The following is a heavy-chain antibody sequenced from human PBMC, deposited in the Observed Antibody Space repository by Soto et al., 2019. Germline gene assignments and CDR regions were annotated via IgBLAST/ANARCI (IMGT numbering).Heavy chain of an antibody. J-gene: IGHJ4*02. CDR3: ARDQPGYSYGYGLGY. D-gene: IGHD5-18*01. CDR2: ISSSSSYI. Sequence: EVQLVESGGGLVKPGGSLRLSCAASGFTFSSYSMNWVRQAPGKGREWVSSISSSSSYIDYADSVKGRFTNTRDNAKNSLYLQMNSLRAEDTAVYYCARDQPGYSYGYGLGYWGQGTLVTVSS. CDR1: GFTFSSYS. V-gene: IGHV3-21*01.